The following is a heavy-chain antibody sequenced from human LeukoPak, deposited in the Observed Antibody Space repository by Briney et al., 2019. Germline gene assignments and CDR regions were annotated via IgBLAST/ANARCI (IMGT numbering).Heavy chain of an antibody. CDR3: AREGGWNDFDY. J-gene: IGHJ4*02. CDR2: ISSSGNLI. V-gene: IGHV3-48*03. CDR1: GLTFGSYD. D-gene: IGHD1-1*01. Sequence: GGSLRLSCEASGLTFGSYDMNWVRQAPGKGLEWVSYISSSGNLIHYADSVKGRFTFSRDNARNSLYLQMNSLRADDTAIYYCAREGGWNDFDYWGQGTLVTVSS.